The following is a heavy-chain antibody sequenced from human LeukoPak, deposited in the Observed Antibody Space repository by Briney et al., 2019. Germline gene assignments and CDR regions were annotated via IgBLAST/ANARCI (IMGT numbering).Heavy chain of an antibody. Sequence: SETLSLACTVSGGSISSYYWSWIRQPAGKGLEWIGRIYTSETTNYNPSLKSRVAMSVDTSKNQFSLKLSSVTAADTAVYYCASSPYDYGDYHYYYGMDVWGQGTTVTVSS. J-gene: IGHJ6*02. V-gene: IGHV4-4*07. CDR2: IYTSETT. D-gene: IGHD4-17*01. CDR1: GGSISSYY. CDR3: ASSPYDYGDYHYYYGMDV.